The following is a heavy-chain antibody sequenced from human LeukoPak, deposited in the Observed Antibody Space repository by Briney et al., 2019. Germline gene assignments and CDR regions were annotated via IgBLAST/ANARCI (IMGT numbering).Heavy chain of an antibody. J-gene: IGHJ4*02. CDR1: GYTFTGYY. CDR2: INPNSGGT. Sequence: ASVKVSCKASGYTFTGYYMHWVRQAPGQGLEWMGWINPNSGGTNYAQKFQGRVTMTRDTSISTAYMELSRLRSDDTAVYYCARETIAVAGTPIDYWGQGTLVTVSP. D-gene: IGHD6-19*01. CDR3: ARETIAVAGTPIDY. V-gene: IGHV1-2*02.